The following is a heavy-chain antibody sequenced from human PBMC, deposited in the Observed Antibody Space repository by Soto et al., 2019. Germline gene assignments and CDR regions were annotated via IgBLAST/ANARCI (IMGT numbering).Heavy chain of an antibody. CDR1: GFTFSSYT. CDR3: AREWSLSVVAPGY. V-gene: IGHV3-30-3*01. J-gene: IGHJ4*02. Sequence: QVQLVESGGGVVQPGRSLRLSCAASGFTFSSYTMHWVREAPGKGLEWVAVISNDGSHKDYADSVKGRFTISRDNSKNTLNLQMNSLRVEDTAIYYCAREWSLSVVAPGYWGQGTLVTVSS. D-gene: IGHD3-22*01. CDR2: ISNDGSHK.